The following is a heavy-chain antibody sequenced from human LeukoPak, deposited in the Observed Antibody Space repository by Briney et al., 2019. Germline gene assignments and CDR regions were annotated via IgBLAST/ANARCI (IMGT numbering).Heavy chain of an antibody. Sequence: SETLSLTCSLSGGSITNYYWSWIRQPPGKGLEWIGYIYTSGSTNYNPSLKSRVTISVDTSKNQFSLKLSSVTAADTAVYYCARRRYFDLWGRGTLVTVSS. J-gene: IGHJ2*01. CDR2: IYTSGST. CDR1: GGSITNYY. CDR3: ARRRYFDL. V-gene: IGHV4-4*09.